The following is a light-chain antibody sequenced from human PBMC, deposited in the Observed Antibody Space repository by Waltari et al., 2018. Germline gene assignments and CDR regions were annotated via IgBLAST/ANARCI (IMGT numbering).Light chain of an antibody. CDR2: GNS. CDR1: TNNVGGYV. J-gene: IGLJ2*01. V-gene: IGLV1-44*01. Sequence: QSALTQEASVSGTVGQKVTLSCRGSTNNVGGYVVGWYQQVSHGGPKTVMFGNSLPSGIPDRFAGSKSGTTASLTISGLQPEDEADYYCSTWDNDLGAVVFGGGTKLTVL. CDR3: STWDNDLGAVV.